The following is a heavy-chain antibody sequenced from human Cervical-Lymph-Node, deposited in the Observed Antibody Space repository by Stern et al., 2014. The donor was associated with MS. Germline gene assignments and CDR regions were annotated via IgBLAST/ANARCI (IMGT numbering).Heavy chain of an antibody. J-gene: IGHJ4*02. D-gene: IGHD4-17*01. CDR1: GYSFTAHW. V-gene: IGHV5-51*01. CDR3: ARDYGDYAFDY. CDR2: IYPGDSDT. Sequence: EVQLEESGAEVKKPGESLKISCKGSGYSFTAHWIAWVRQMPGKGLAWMGIIYPGDSDTRYSPSFQGQVTISADKSISTAYLQWSSLKASDTAMYYCARDYGDYAFDYWGQGTLVTVSS.